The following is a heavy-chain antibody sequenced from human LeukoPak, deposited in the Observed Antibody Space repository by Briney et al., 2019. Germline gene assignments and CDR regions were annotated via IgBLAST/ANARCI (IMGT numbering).Heavy chain of an antibody. CDR2: LNSDGGST. J-gene: IGHJ4*02. CDR1: GFTFSNYW. V-gene: IGHV3-74*01. D-gene: IGHD6-13*01. Sequence: PGGSLRLSCAASGFTFSNYWMHWVRQAPGKGLVWVSRLNSDGGSTSYADSVKGRFTISRDNAKNTLHLQMNSLRAEDTAVYYCARDTGYSINYWGKGTLVTVSS. CDR3: ARDTGYSINY.